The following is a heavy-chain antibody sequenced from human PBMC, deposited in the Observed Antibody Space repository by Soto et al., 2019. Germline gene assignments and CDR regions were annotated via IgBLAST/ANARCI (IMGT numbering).Heavy chain of an antibody. CDR2: LRSTPAGGTA. Sequence: EVQLVESGGGLVKPGGSLRLSCVASGFAFTNAWMGWARQAPGKGLEWVGRLRSTPAGGTADYATPVKGRFTISRDDSKATLYLEMNSLETEDTAVYYCTTDIGANWYVHNFDYWGQGTLVTVSA. D-gene: IGHD1-1*01. CDR3: TTDIGANWYVHNFDY. CDR1: GFAFTNAW. J-gene: IGHJ4*02. V-gene: IGHV3-15*01.